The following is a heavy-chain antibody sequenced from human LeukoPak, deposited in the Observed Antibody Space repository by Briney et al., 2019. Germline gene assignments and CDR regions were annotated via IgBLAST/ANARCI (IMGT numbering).Heavy chain of an antibody. Sequence: SETLSLTCTVSGGSISSYYWSWIRQPPGKGLEWIGRIYTTGTTNYNPSLKSRVTMSVDTSKNQFSLKLSSVTAADTAVYYCARDRFVSVIVYGGQETLHTVSS. CDR3: ARDRFVSVIVY. J-gene: IGHJ4*02. D-gene: IGHD3-16*01. CDR2: IYTTGTT. CDR1: GGSISSYY. V-gene: IGHV4-4*07.